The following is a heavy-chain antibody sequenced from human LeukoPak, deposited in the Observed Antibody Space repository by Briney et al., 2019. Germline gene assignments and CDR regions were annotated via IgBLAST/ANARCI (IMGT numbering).Heavy chain of an antibody. CDR1: GGSISSSSYY. CDR3: ARLQNWFDP. J-gene: IGHJ5*02. V-gene: IGHV4-39*01. CDR2: IYYSGST. D-gene: IGHD4-11*01. Sequence: SETLSLTCTVSGGSISSSSYYWGWIRQPPGKGLEWIGSIYYSGSTYYNPSLKSRVTITVDTSKNQFSLKLSSVTAADTAVYYCARLQNWFDPWGQGTLVTVSS.